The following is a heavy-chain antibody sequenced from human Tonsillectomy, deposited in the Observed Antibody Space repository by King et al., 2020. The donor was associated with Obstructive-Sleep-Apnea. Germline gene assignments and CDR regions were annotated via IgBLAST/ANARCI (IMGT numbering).Heavy chain of an antibody. Sequence: QLQESGPGLVKPSETLSLTCNVSGGSISSYYWSWIRQPPGKGLEWIGFIYYSGSTNYNPSLRSRVTISVDTSKNQFSLNLNSVTASDTAVYYCAREWSISWSGGGAPYGMDVWGQGTTVIVSS. CDR3: AREWSISWSGGGAPYGMDV. J-gene: IGHJ6*02. V-gene: IGHV4-59*01. D-gene: IGHD6-13*01. CDR2: IYYSGST. CDR1: GGSISSYY.